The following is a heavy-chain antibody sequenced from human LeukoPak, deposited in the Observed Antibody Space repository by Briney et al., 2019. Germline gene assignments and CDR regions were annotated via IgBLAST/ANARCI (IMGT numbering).Heavy chain of an antibody. Sequence: SETLSLTCAVYGGSFSGYYWSWIRQPPGKGLEWIGEIKHSGSTNYNPSLKSRVTISVDTSKNQFSLKLSSVTAADTAVYYCARGPATYDCTNGVFDPTVFDYWGQGTLVTVSS. CDR2: IKHSGST. J-gene: IGHJ4*02. CDR3: ARGPATYDCTNGVFDPTVFDY. V-gene: IGHV4-34*01. D-gene: IGHD2-8*01. CDR1: GGSFSGYY.